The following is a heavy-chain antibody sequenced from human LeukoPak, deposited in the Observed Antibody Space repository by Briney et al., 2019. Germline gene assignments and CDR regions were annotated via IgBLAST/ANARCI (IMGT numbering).Heavy chain of an antibody. D-gene: IGHD2-2*01. Sequence: PSETLSLTCTVSGGSISSGNYFWSWIRQPAGKKLEYIGHIYTSGSTDYNPSFKSRVTISADTSKNQFSLKLSSVTAADTAVYYCARVPRACSSTSCYNWFDPWGQGTLVTVSS. J-gene: IGHJ5*02. CDR3: ARVPRACSSTSCYNWFDP. CDR1: GGSISSGNYF. V-gene: IGHV4-61*09. CDR2: IYTSGST.